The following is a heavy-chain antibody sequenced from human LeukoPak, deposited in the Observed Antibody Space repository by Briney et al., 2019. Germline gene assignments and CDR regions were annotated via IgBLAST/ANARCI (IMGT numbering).Heavy chain of an antibody. CDR2: IYYSGST. J-gene: IGHJ4*02. CDR1: GGSISGHY. D-gene: IGHD3-10*01. V-gene: IGHV4-59*11. Sequence: SETLSLTCTVSGGSISGHYWSWIRQPPGKGLEWIGYIYYSGSTNYKPSLKSRVTISVDTSKNHFSLKLNSVTAADTAVYYCAKHYMGSSYNRAVDYWGQGTLVTVSS. CDR3: AKHYMGSSYNRAVDY.